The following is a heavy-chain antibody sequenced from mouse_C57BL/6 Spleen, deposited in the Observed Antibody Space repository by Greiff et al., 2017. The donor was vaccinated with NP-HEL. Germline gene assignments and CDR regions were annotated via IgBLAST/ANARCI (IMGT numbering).Heavy chain of an antibody. V-gene: IGHV1-62-2*01. CDR2: FYPGSGSI. Sequence: VQVVESGAELVKPGASVKLSCKASGYTFTEYTIHWVKQRSGQGLEWIGWFYPGSGSIKYNEKFKDKATLTADKSSSTVYMELSRLTSEDSAVYFCARHEDRGDYFDYWGQGTTLTVSS. D-gene: IGHD3-1*01. J-gene: IGHJ2*01. CDR1: GYTFTEYT. CDR3: ARHEDRGDYFDY.